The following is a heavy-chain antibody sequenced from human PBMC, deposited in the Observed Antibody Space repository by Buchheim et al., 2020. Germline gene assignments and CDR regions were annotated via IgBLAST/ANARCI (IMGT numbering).Heavy chain of an antibody. D-gene: IGHD5-24*01. CDR3: ARENRDGYRNGVDV. V-gene: IGHV4-39*07. Sequence: QLQLQESGPGLVKPSETLSLTCTVSGGSISNSAYFWGWIRQPPGKGPEWIATIRYSGTTYFNPSLQNRVTISVNTSKKQISLTLRSVTAADTALYYCARENRDGYRNGVDVWGQGTT. CDR2: IRYSGTT. CDR1: GGSISNSAYF. J-gene: IGHJ6*02.